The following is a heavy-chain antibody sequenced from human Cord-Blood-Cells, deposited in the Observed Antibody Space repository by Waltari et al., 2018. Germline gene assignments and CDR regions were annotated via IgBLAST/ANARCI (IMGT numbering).Heavy chain of an antibody. D-gene: IGHD5-18*01. Sequence: QVQLQQWGAGLLKLSETLSLTCAVYGGSFSGNYWSWIRQTPGKGLEWIGEINHSGSTNYNPSLKSRVTISVDTSKNQFSLKLSSVTAADTAVYYCARLPPNDIWGQGTMVTVSS. CDR3: ARLPPNDI. J-gene: IGHJ3*02. V-gene: IGHV4-34*01. CDR2: INHSGST. CDR1: GGSFSGNY.